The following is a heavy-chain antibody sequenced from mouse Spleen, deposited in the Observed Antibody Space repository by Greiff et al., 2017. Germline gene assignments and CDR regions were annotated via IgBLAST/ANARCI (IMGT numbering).Heavy chain of an antibody. Sequence: QVHVKQPGAELVKPGASVKLSCKASGYTFTSYWMHWVKQRPGQGLEWIGMIHPNSGSTNYNEKFKSKATLTVDKSSSTAYMQLSSLTSEDSAVYYCARSTTDDFDYFDYWGQGTTLTVSS. CDR3: ARSTTDDFDYFDY. D-gene: IGHD1-1*01. V-gene: IGHV1-64*01. J-gene: IGHJ2*01. CDR2: IHPNSGST. CDR1: GYTFTSYW.